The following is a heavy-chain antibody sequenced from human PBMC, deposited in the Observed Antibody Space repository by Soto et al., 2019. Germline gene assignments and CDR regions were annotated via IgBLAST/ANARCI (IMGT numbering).Heavy chain of an antibody. D-gene: IGHD6-19*01. Sequence: SVKISCKASGYTFSSYAISWVRQAPGQGLEWMGGIIPIFGTANYAQKFQGRVTITADESTSTAYMELSSLRAEDTAVYYCARDHLAVAGTLDYWGQGTLVTVSS. J-gene: IGHJ4*02. V-gene: IGHV1-69*13. CDR3: ARDHLAVAGTLDY. CDR2: IIPIFGTA. CDR1: GYTFSSYA.